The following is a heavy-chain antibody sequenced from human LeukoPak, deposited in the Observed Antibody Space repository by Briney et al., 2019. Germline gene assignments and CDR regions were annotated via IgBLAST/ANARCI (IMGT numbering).Heavy chain of an antibody. D-gene: IGHD4-23*01. J-gene: IGHJ5*02. CDR3: ARDRLGHYGGPSWFDP. CDR1: GFTFSSYE. Sequence: PGGSLRLSCAASGFTFSSYEMNWVRQAPGKGLEWVSYISSSGSTIYYADSVKGRFTISRDNSKNTLYLQMNNLRTDDTAVYYCARDRLGHYGGPSWFDPWGQGTLVTVSS. V-gene: IGHV3-48*03. CDR2: ISSSGSTI.